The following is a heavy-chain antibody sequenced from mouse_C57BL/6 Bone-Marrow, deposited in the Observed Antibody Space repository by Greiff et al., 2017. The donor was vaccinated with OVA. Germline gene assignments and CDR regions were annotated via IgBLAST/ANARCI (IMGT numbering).Heavy chain of an antibody. Sequence: DVMLVESGGDLVKPGGSLKLSCAASGFTFSSYGMSWVRQTPDKRLEWVATISSGGSYTYYPDSVKGRFTISRDNAKNTLYLQMSSLKSEDTAMYYCARHFTTVGNYYAMDYWGQGTSVTVSS. V-gene: IGHV5-6*02. CDR2: ISSGGSYT. J-gene: IGHJ4*01. CDR3: ARHFTTVGNYYAMDY. D-gene: IGHD1-1*01. CDR1: GFTFSSYG.